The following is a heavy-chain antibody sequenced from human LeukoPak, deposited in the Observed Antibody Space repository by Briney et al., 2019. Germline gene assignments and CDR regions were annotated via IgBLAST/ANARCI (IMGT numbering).Heavy chain of an antibody. D-gene: IGHD3-16*02. J-gene: IGHJ4*02. CDR2: IKPDGSEK. CDR3: ARWNYQIDY. V-gene: IGHV3-7*01. Sequence: GGSLRLSCAASAITFSNSWMNWVRQAPGEGLEWVATIKPDGSEKWYVNSVKGRFTISRDNAKNSLYLQMDSLRVDDTAVYYCARWNYQIDYWGQGTLVTVSS. CDR1: AITFSNSW.